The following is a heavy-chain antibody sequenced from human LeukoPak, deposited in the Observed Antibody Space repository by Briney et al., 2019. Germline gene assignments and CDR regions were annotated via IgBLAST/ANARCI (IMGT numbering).Heavy chain of an antibody. V-gene: IGHV4-59*01. CDR3: AGGGDWKYFHY. J-gene: IGHJ4*02. Sequence: PSETLSLTCTVSGGYISSYYWSWIRQPPGKGLEWIGYRYYSGSTNCNPTLISRVTISVDTPRNQFSLKLTSVTAADTAVYFCAGGGDWKYFHYWGQGALVTVSS. CDR2: RYYSGST. CDR1: GGYISSYY. D-gene: IGHD2-21*02.